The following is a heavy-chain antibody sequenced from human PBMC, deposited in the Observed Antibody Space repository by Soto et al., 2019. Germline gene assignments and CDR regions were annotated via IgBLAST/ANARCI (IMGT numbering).Heavy chain of an antibody. D-gene: IGHD6-13*01. CDR3: ARDLVKQLTPSCYYYGIDV. CDR1: GGTFSSYA. V-gene: IGHV1-69*01. Sequence: QVQLVQSGAEVKKPGSSVKVSCKASGGTFSSYAISWVRQAPGQGLEWMGGIIPIFGTANYAQKFQGRVTTTADESTSTTYMELSSLISKDMAVYYCARDLVKQLTPSCYYYGIDVWGQGTTVTVSS. CDR2: IIPIFGTA. J-gene: IGHJ6*02.